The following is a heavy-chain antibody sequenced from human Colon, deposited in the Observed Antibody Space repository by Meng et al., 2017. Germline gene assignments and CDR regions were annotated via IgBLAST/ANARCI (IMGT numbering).Heavy chain of an antibody. Sequence: QVQLQESGPGPVRPSETLSLTCTVSGGSVSSGDYYWSWIRQPPGKGLEWLGYVYYTGNTNYNPSLKNRVTISLDTSNNQFSLKLTSMTAADAAIYYCARVNGDFDEAWFDPWGQGTLVTVSS. CDR1: GGSVSSGDYY. D-gene: IGHD2-21*02. CDR2: VYYTGNT. CDR3: ARVNGDFDEAWFDP. V-gene: IGHV4-61*08. J-gene: IGHJ5*02.